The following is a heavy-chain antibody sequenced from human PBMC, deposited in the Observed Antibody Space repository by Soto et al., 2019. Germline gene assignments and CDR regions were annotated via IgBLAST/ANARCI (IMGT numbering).Heavy chain of an antibody. CDR3: ARRMTSAAFDI. V-gene: IGHV3-23*01. CDR1: GFTFSSYA. D-gene: IGHD4-17*01. CDR2: ITNSGYNT. J-gene: IGHJ3*02. Sequence: LRLSCAASGFTFSSYAMTWVRQPPGKGLDWVSSITNSGYNTFYADSVKGRFTISRDNSKNILSLQMSSLRAEDSATYYCARRMTSAAFDIWGHGTMVTVSS.